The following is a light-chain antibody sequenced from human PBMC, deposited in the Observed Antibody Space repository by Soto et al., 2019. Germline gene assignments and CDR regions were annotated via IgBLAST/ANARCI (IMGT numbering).Light chain of an antibody. Sequence: QSALTQPASGAGSPGQSITLSCTGTSSDVGGYNYVSWYQQHPGKAPKLMIYDVSNRPSGVSNRFSGSKSGNTASLTISGLQAEDEADYYCSSYTSSSTYVVFGGGTKVTVL. CDR1: SSDVGGYNY. CDR2: DVS. V-gene: IGLV2-14*01. J-gene: IGLJ2*01. CDR3: SSYTSSSTYVV.